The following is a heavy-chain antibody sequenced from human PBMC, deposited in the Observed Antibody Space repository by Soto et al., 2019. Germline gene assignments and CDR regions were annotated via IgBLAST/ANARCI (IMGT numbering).Heavy chain of an antibody. CDR3: AREGATYSSSSHY. CDR1: GGSISSGGYY. Sequence: SETLSLTCTVSGGSISSGGYYWSWIRQHPGKGLEWIGYIYYSGSTYYNPSLKSRVTISVDTSKNQFSLKLSSVTAADTAVYYCAREGATYSSSSHYWGQGTLVTVSS. CDR2: IYYSGST. J-gene: IGHJ4*02. D-gene: IGHD6-6*01. V-gene: IGHV4-30-4*08.